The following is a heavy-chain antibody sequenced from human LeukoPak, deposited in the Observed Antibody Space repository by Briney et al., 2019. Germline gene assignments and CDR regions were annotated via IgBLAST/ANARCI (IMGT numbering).Heavy chain of an antibody. CDR1: GYTFTSYY. D-gene: IGHD2-15*01. Sequence: GASLKVSCKASGYTFTSYYMHWVRQAPGQGLEWMGRISPNSGGTNYAQKSQGRFTMTRDTSISTAYMDLSRLRSDDTAVYYCATPRRRYCSGGSCYSGPFDYWGQGTLVTVSS. CDR2: ISPNSGGT. V-gene: IGHV1-2*06. J-gene: IGHJ4*02. CDR3: ATPRRRYCSGGSCYSGPFDY.